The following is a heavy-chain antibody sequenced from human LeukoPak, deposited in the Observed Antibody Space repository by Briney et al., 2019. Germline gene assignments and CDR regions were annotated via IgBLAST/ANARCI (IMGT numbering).Heavy chain of an antibody. CDR2: INHSGST. J-gene: IGHJ4*02. V-gene: IGHV4-34*01. D-gene: IGHD5-12*01. CDR3: ARSFSGYDYYFDY. Sequence: PSETLSLTCAVYGGSFSGYYWSWIRQPPGKGLEWIGEINHSGSTNYNPSLKSRVTISVDTSKNQFSLKLSSVTAADTAVYYCARSFSGYDYYFDYWGQGTLVTVSS. CDR1: GGSFSGYY.